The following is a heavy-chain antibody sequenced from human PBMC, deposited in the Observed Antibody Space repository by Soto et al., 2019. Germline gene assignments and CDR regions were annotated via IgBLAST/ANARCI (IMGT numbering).Heavy chain of an antibody. J-gene: IGHJ4*02. CDR2: IITIFGTA. CDR3: AREGASGSHIGY. Sequence: QVQLVQSGAEVKKPGSSVKVSCKASGGTFSSYAISWVRQAPGQGIEWMGGIITIFGTANYAQKFQGRVTITADESTSTAYMELSSLRSEDKAVYYCAREGASGSHIGYWGQGTLVTVSS. V-gene: IGHV1-69*01. CDR1: GGTFSSYA. D-gene: IGHD3-22*01.